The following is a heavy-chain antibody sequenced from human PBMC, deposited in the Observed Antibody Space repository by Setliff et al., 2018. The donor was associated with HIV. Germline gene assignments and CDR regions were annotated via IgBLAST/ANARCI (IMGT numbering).Heavy chain of an antibody. CDR1: GYIFTSYA. CDR2: ISAYNGNT. Sequence: ASVKVSCKASGYIFTSYAISWVRQAPGQGLEWMGWISAYNGNTNYAQKFQGRVTMTTDIATSTAYMELRSLRSDDTAVYYCARDDGGYNYAEAFDVWGQGTMVTVSS. V-gene: IGHV1-18*01. CDR3: ARDDGGYNYAEAFDV. D-gene: IGHD3-16*01. J-gene: IGHJ3*01.